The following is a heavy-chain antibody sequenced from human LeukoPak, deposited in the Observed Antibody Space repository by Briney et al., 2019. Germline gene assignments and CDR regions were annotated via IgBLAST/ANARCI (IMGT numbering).Heavy chain of an antibody. Sequence: SETLSLTCAVYGGSFSGYYWSWIRQPPGKGLEWIGEINHSGSTNYNPSLKSRVTISVDTSKNQFSLNLTSVTAADTAVYYCARGLQWLVPFDYWGQGTLVTVSS. CDR2: INHSGST. D-gene: IGHD6-19*01. J-gene: IGHJ4*02. CDR3: ARGLQWLVPFDY. CDR1: GGSFSGYY. V-gene: IGHV4-34*01.